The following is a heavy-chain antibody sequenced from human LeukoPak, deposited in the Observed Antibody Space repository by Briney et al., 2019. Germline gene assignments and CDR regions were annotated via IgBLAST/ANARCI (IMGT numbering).Heavy chain of an antibody. CDR2: ISAYNGNT. CDR1: GYTFTSYG. CDR3: AREKCSSTSCYPYYMDV. V-gene: IGHV1-18*01. D-gene: IGHD2-2*01. J-gene: IGHJ6*03. Sequence: ASVKVSCKASGYTFTSYGISWVRQAPGQGLEWMGWISAYNGNTNYAQKLQGRVTMTTDTSTSTAYMELRSLRSDDTAVYYCAREKCSSTSCYPYYMDVWGKGTTVTVSS.